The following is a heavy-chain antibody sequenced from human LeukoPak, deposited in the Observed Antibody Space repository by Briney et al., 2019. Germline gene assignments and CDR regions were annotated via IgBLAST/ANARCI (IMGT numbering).Heavy chain of an antibody. V-gene: IGHV4-39*01. CDR2: MYYSGST. D-gene: IGHD2-21*02. CDR1: GDSISSPNHD. Sequence: SETLSLTCSVSGDSISSPNHDWAWIRQPPGKGLEWIGSMYYSGSTNYNPSLKSRVTISVDTFKNQFSLKLSSVTAADTAVYYCARHLTAGDYYFDYWGQGTLVTVSS. CDR3: ARHLTAGDYYFDY. J-gene: IGHJ4*02.